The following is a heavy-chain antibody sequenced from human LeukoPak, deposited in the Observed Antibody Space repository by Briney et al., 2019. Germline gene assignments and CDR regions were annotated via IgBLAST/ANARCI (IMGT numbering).Heavy chain of an antibody. J-gene: IGHJ4*02. CDR3: AKTFRYCSSGSCYSHLYYFDY. CDR1: GLTVSSNY. V-gene: IGHV3-23*01. CDR2: ISGSGGST. Sequence: AGSLRLSCAASGLTVSSNYMSWVRQAPGKALEWVSAISGSGGSTYYADSVKGRFTISRDNSKNTLYLQMNSLRAEDTAVYYCAKTFRYCSSGSCYSHLYYFDYWGQGTLVTVSS. D-gene: IGHD2-15*01.